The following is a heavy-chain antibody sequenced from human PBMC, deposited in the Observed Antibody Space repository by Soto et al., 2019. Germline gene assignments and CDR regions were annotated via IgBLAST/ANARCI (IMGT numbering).Heavy chain of an antibody. CDR3: AREGIAAAGSLDY. V-gene: IGHV3-33*01. Sequence: QVQLVESGGGVVQPGRSLRLSCAASGFTFSSYGMHWVRQAPGKGLEWVAVIWYDGSNKYYADSVKGRFTISRDNSKNTLYLQMNSLRAEDTAVYYWAREGIAAAGSLDYWGQGTLVTVSS. CDR1: GFTFSSYG. D-gene: IGHD6-13*01. J-gene: IGHJ4*02. CDR2: IWYDGSNK.